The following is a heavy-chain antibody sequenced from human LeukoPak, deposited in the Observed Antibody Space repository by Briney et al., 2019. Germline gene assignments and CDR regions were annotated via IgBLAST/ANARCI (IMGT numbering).Heavy chain of an antibody. Sequence: VASVKVSCKASGYTFTSYGISWVRQAPGQGLEWMGWISAYNGNTNYAQKLQGRVTMTTDTSTSTAYMELRSLRSDDTAVYYCATTYSGSWYGYFDYWGQGTLVTVSS. D-gene: IGHD6-13*01. CDR3: ATTYSGSWYGYFDY. J-gene: IGHJ4*03. V-gene: IGHV1-18*01. CDR1: GYTFTSYG. CDR2: ISAYNGNT.